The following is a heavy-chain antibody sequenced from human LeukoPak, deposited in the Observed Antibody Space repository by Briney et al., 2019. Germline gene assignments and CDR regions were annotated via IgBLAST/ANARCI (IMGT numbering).Heavy chain of an antibody. J-gene: IGHJ4*02. CDR1: GFTFSNYA. CDR3: AKDLSPGHY. Sequence: GGSLRLSCAASGFTFSNYAISWVRQAPGKGLEWVSAISGNGDSTYYADSVKGRFTISRDNSKNTLYLQMNSLRAGDTAVYFCAKDLSPGHYWGQGILVTVSS. V-gene: IGHV3-23*01. D-gene: IGHD2/OR15-2a*01. CDR2: ISGNGDST.